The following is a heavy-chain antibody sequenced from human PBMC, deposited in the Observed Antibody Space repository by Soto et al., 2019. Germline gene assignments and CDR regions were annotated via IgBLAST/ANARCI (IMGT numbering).Heavy chain of an antibody. D-gene: IGHD3-16*01. V-gene: IGHV1-2*04. CDR1: GYTFTDYY. CDR3: ATLGAGAFDH. Sequence: QVQLVQSGAEVKNPGASVKVSCKTSGYTFTDYYIHWVRQAPGQGVEGMGWIKPNSGATKYSQKFQGWVTVTRDTSIRTAYMELSRLRSDDTAIYYCATLGAGAFDHWGQGSLVTVSS. CDR2: IKPNSGAT. J-gene: IGHJ4*02.